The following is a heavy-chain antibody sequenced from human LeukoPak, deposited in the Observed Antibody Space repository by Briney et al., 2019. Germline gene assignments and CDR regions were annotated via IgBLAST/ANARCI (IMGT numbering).Heavy chain of an antibody. CDR3: ARDGSSWTYYYYYYMDV. V-gene: IGHV3-21*01. CDR2: ISSSSSYI. CDR1: GFTFSSYS. Sequence: SGGSLRLSCAASGFTFSSYSVNWVRQAPGKGLEWVSSISSSSSYIYYADSVKGRFTISRDNAKNSLYLQMNSLRAEDTAVYYCARDGSSWTYYYYYYMDVWGKGTTVTISS. D-gene: IGHD6-13*01. J-gene: IGHJ6*03.